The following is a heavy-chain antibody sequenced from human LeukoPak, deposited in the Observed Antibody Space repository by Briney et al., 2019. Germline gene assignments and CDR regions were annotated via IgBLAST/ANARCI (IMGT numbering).Heavy chain of an antibody. CDR2: IRSGGDT. V-gene: IGHV3-23*01. CDR3: ARYCSGVSCYPGYDY. J-gene: IGHJ4*02. Sequence: GGSLRLSCAASGFTFSSYAMSWVRQAPGKGLEWVSTIRSGGDTYYADSVKGRFTISRDNSKNTLNLQRNSRRAEDTAVYSCARYCSGVSCYPGYDYWGQGTLITVSS. CDR1: GFTFSSYA. D-gene: IGHD2-15*01.